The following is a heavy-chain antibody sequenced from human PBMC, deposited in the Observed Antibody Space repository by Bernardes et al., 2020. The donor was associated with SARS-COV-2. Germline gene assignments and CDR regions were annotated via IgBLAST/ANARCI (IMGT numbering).Heavy chain of an antibody. CDR2: IYHTGTT. V-gene: IGHV4-31*03. J-gene: IGHJ3*02. D-gene: IGHD6-13*01. CDR1: GGSISSGGYF. CDR3: ARGDSSNWYGAFEI. Sequence: SETLSLTCTVSGGSISSGGYFWNWLRQIPGKSLEWIGHIYHTGTTQYNPSLQNRVVISVDTSKDQFSLKLNSVTAADTAVYYCARGDSSNWYGAFEIWGQGTLVTVSS.